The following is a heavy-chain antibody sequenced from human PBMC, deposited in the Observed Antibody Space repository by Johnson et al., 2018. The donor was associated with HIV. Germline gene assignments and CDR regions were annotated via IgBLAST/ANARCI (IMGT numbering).Heavy chain of an antibody. CDR2: ISGSGGST. D-gene: IGHD1-26*01. V-gene: IGHV3-23*04. CDR1: GFTFDDYG. Sequence: VQLVESGGGVVRPGGSLRLSCAASGFTFDDYGMTWVRQAPGKGLEWVSAISGSGGSTYSADSVKGRFTISRDHSKHTLYLQMTSLRAEDTAVYSCARMVGGEAFDIWGQGTMVTVSS. CDR3: ARMVGGEAFDI. J-gene: IGHJ3*02.